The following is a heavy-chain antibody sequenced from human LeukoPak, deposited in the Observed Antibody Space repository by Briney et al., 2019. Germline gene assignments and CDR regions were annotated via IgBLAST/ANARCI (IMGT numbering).Heavy chain of an antibody. Sequence: GGSLRLSCAASGFIFSSYGMHWVRQAPGKGLEWVAFIRYDGSDKYHADSVKGRFTISRDNSKNTLYLQMNSLRVEDTAVYYCAKVVDNLDYWGQGTLVTVSS. D-gene: IGHD2-15*01. CDR2: IRYDGSDK. V-gene: IGHV3-30*02. J-gene: IGHJ4*02. CDR3: AKVVDNLDY. CDR1: GFIFSSYG.